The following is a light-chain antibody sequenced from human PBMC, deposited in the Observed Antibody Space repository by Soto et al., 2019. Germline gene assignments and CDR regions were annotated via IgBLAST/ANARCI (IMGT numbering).Light chain of an antibody. J-gene: IGKJ1*01. Sequence: DIQMTQSPSTLSASVGDRFTIAFRASQSISSWLAWYQQKPGKAPKLLIYKASTLKSGVPSRFSGSGSGTEFTLTISSLQPDDFATYYCQQYYSYPRAFGQGTKVDI. CDR1: QSISSW. CDR2: KAS. V-gene: IGKV1-5*03. CDR3: QQYYSYPRA.